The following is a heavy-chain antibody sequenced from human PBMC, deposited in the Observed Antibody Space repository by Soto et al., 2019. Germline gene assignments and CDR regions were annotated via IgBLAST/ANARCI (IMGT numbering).Heavy chain of an antibody. D-gene: IGHD1-26*01. CDR2: INAGNGNT. V-gene: IGHV1-3*05. CDR1: GYTFTSYA. J-gene: IGHJ6*02. CDR3: ASKHPGAAPCGVDV. Sequence: QVKLVQSGAEEKKPGASVKVSCKASGYTFTSYAMHWVRQAPGQRLEWMGWINAGNGNTKYSQKFQGRVTITTDTSASTADMDLSSLRSEDPAVYFCASKHPGAAPCGVDVWGLGTTVTVSS.